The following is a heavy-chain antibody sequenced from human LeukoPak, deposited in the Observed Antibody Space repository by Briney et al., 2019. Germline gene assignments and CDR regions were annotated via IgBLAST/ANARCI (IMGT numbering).Heavy chain of an antibody. CDR3: ARVSSGTTPSDY. J-gene: IGHJ4*02. Sequence: ASVKVSCKASGYTFTSYGISWVRQAPGQGLEWMGWISVYSGNTNYAQKLQGRVTMTTDTSTNTVFMELRRLRSDDTAVYYCARVSSGTTPSDYWGQGTLVTVSS. CDR2: ISVYSGNT. CDR1: GYTFTSYG. V-gene: IGHV1-18*01. D-gene: IGHD1-7*01.